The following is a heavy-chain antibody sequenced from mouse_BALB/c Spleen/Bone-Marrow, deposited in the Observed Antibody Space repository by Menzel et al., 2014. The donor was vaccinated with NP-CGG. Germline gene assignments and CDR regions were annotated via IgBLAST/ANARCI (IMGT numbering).Heavy chain of an antibody. CDR2: INPNNGAT. J-gene: IGHJ2*01. V-gene: IGHV1-26*01. CDR1: GYSFTGYY. D-gene: IGHD1-1*01. Sequence: VQLKESGPELGKPGASVKISCKASGYSFTGYYMHWVKQSHVKSLEWIGRINPNNGATSYNQNFKDKASLTVDKSSSTAYMELHSLTSEDSAVYYCARYYYGSSNLDYWGQATIFTVSS. CDR3: ARYYYGSSNLDY.